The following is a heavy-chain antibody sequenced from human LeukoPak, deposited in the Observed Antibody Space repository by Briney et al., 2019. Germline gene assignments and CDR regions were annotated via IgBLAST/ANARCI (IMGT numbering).Heavy chain of an antibody. CDR3: TRTSSGRTTEAFDI. CDR2: IHSGGTT. Sequence: SETLRLSCAVSGFTFSSYCMNWVRQPPGKGLEWIGRIHSGGTTNYNPSLKSRVAMSVDTSKNQFSVTVNSVTAADTAIYYCTRTSSGRTTEAFDIWGQGTLVTVSS. CDR1: GFTFSSYC. D-gene: IGHD4-11*01. V-gene: IGHV4-4*07. J-gene: IGHJ4*03.